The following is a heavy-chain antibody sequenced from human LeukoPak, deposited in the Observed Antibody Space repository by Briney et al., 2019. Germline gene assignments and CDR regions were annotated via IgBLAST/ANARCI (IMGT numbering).Heavy chain of an antibody. J-gene: IGHJ6*03. CDR1: GYTFTGYY. Sequence: SVKVSCKASGYTFTGYYMHWVRQPHAQGLEWMGWINPNSGGTNYAQKFQGRVTVTRDTSISTAYMDLSRLEADGTAVYYCAGGPNHYYYMDVWGKGTTVTVSS. V-gene: IGHV1-2*02. CDR3: AGGPNHYYYMDV. CDR2: INPNSGGT.